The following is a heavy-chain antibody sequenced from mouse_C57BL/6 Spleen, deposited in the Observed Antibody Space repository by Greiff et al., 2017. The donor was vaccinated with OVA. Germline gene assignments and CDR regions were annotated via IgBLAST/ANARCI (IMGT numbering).Heavy chain of an antibody. V-gene: IGHV3-6*01. J-gene: IGHJ3*01. D-gene: IGHD2-5*01. CDR2: ITYDGSN. CDR1: GYSITSGYY. CDR3: GRNGSNSRFAY. Sequence: EVKLEESGPGLVKPSQSLSLTCSVTGYSITSGYYCNLIRRFPGNHLEWMGFITYDGSNNYNPSLKNRTPITCDQSKNQCILKLDSVTTEDTATYSCGRNGSNSRFAYWGQVTLVTVSA.